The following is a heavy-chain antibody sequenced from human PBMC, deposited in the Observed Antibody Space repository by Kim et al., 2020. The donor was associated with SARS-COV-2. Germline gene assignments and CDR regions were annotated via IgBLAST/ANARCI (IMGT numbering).Heavy chain of an antibody. J-gene: IGHJ4*02. V-gene: IGHV4-39*01. Sequence: SETLSLTCTVSGGSISSSSYYWGWIRQPPGKGLEWIGSIYYSGSTYYNPSLKSRVTISVDTSKNQFSLKLSSVTAADTAVYYCARQRRGGYCSSTSCRGKSDFDYWGQGTLVTVSS. CDR1: GGSISSSSYY. CDR2: IYYSGST. CDR3: ARQRRGGYCSSTSCRGKSDFDY. D-gene: IGHD2-2*01.